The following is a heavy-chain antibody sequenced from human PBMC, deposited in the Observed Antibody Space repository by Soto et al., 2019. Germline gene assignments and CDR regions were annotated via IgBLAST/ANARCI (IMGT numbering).Heavy chain of an antibody. V-gene: IGHV2-5*02. CDR2: SYWDDDK. D-gene: IGHD6-13*01. Sequence: QITLKESGPTLVKPTQTLTLTCTFSGFSLSTSGVGVGCIRQPPGNALEWLALSYWDDDKLYSPSLKSRITGTKYASKFHVVLTMTNMAPLDIASYYGAHLASADTDSFDFWGQGTMVTVSS. CDR3: AHLASADTDSFDF. CDR1: GFSLSTSGVG. J-gene: IGHJ3*01.